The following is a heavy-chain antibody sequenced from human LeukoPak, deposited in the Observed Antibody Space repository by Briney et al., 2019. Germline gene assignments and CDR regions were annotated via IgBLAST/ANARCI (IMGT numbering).Heavy chain of an antibody. CDR2: IYTSGST. Sequence: PSETLSLTCTVSGGSISSGSYYWSWIRQPAGKGLEWIGRIYTSGSTNYNPSLKSRVTISVDTSKNQFSLKLSSVTAADTAVYYCARERHFGEPNAFDIWGQGTMVTVSS. V-gene: IGHV4-61*02. J-gene: IGHJ3*02. CDR1: GGSISSGSYY. D-gene: IGHD3-3*01. CDR3: ARERHFGEPNAFDI.